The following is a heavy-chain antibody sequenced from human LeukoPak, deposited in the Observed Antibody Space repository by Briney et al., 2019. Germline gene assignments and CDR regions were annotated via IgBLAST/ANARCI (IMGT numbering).Heavy chain of an antibody. J-gene: IGHJ3*02. V-gene: IGHV1-24*01. Sequence: ASVKVSRKVSGYTLTELSMHWVRQAPGKGLEWMGGFDPEDGETIYAQKFQGRVTMTEDTSTDTAYMELSSLRSEDTAVYYCATDLLDSSGYHGAFDIWGQGTMVTVSS. D-gene: IGHD3-22*01. CDR3: ATDLLDSSGYHGAFDI. CDR1: GYTLTELS. CDR2: FDPEDGET.